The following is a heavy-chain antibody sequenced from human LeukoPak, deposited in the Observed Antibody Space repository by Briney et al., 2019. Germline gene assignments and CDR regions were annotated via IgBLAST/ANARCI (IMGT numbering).Heavy chain of an antibody. CDR1: GFNLGGHD. CDR2: VSAGHHA. Sequence: AGGSPRLSCTASGFNLGGHDMHWVRQTTGDGLEWVAAVSAGHHAFYAGSVKGRFTVSREDAKNSLYLQMNSLRAGDTAVYYCVREARGYHYTYFDYWGQGSLVTVSS. J-gene: IGHJ4*02. CDR3: VREARGYHYTYFDY. V-gene: IGHV3-13*01. D-gene: IGHD5-18*01.